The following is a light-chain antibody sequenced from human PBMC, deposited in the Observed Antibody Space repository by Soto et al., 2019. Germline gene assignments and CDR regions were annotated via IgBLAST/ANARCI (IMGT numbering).Light chain of an antibody. V-gene: IGKV1-9*01. Sequence: IQLTQSPSSLSASVGDRVTFTCRASEDISSYLVWYQQKPGAAPKLLIYAASALHSGVPSRFSGSGSGTDFTLTISSLHPEDFAVYFCQQFKNYPITFGQGTDWRL. CDR1: EDISSY. CDR3: QQFKNYPIT. J-gene: IGKJ5*01. CDR2: AAS.